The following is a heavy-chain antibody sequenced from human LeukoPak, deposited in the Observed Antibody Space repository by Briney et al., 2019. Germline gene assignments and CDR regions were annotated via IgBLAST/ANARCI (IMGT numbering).Heavy chain of an antibody. J-gene: IGHJ4*02. CDR2: ISAYNGNT. CDR3: ARVGLYYDILTGYYITYYFDY. V-gene: IGHV1-18*01. Sequence: ASVKVSCKASGYTFTSYGISWVRQAPGQGLEWMEWISAYNGNTNYAQKLQGRVTMTTDTSTSTAYMELRSLRSDDTAVYYCARVGLYYDILTGYYITYYFDYWGQGTLVTVSS. D-gene: IGHD3-9*01. CDR1: GYTFTSYG.